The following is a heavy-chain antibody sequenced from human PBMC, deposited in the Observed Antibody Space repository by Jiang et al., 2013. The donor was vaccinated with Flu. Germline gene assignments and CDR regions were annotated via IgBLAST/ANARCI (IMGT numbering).Heavy chain of an antibody. CDR1: GYNFVTYW. CDR3: ARLSGDYYETSAFLGEYFLY. J-gene: IGHJ1*01. Sequence: SGAEVKKPGESLKISCKVSGYNFVTYWIGWVRQMPGRGLEWMGIIYPGDSDTKYSPSSRGQVTMSVDTSINTAYLEWSRLEASDTAVYYCARLSGDYYETSAFLGEYFLYWGQGTPVTVSS. V-gene: IGHV5-51*01. D-gene: IGHD3-22*01. CDR2: IYPGDSDT.